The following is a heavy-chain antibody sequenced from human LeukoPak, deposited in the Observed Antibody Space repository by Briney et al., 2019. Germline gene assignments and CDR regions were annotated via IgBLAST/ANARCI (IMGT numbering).Heavy chain of an antibody. CDR2: IHTIGNT. D-gene: IGHD3-22*01. CDR3: ARLGYDSSGYYEDYYYYMDV. V-gene: IGHV4-61*02. CDR1: GVSISRGSHY. J-gene: IGHJ6*03. Sequence: SETLSLTCTVSGVSISRGSHYWRWIRQPAGKGLEWLGRIHTIGNTNYSPSLWRRVTISVDTSKNQFPLKLSSVTAADTAVYYCARLGYDSSGYYEDYYYYMDVWGKGTTVTISS.